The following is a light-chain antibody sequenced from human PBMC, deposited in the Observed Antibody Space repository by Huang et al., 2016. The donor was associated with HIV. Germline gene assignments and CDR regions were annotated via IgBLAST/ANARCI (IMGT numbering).Light chain of an antibody. CDR3: QQYYNTPLT. CDR2: CAS. CDR1: QSLLYSSNNKNY. Sequence: DIVMTQSPDSLAVSLGERATINCKSSQSLLYSSNNKNYLAWYQQKPGQPPNLIIYCASTRDSGVPARFTGSGSGTVFTLTISSLQSEDVAIYYCQQYYNTPLTFGQGTKLVIK. V-gene: IGKV4-1*01. J-gene: IGKJ2*01.